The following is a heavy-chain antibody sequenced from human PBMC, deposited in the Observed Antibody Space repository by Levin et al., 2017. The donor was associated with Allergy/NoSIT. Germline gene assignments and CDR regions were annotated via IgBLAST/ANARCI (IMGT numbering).Heavy chain of an antibody. Sequence: GSLRLSCTVSGGSISNSYSYYWGWIRQPPGKGLEWIGNIYYSGSTYYNPSLKSRVTISVDTSNNQFSLKVSSVTAADPAVYYCARDEMVHEIQYYYGMDVWGQGTTVIVSS. CDR2: IYYSGST. J-gene: IGHJ6*02. CDR3: ARDEMVHEIQYYYGMDV. V-gene: IGHV4-39*07. CDR1: GGSISNSYSYY. D-gene: IGHD2-8*01.